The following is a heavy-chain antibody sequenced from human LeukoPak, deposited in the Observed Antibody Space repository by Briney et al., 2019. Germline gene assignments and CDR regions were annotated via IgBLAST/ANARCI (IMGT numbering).Heavy chain of an antibody. Sequence: GASVKVSCKASGYTFTGYYMHWVRQAPGQGLEWMGWINPNSGGTNYAQKFQGRVTMTRDTSISTAYMELSRLRSDDTAVYYCARVLRRGCSGGSCYRYYFDYWGQGTLVTVSS. CDR3: ARVLRRGCSGGSCYRYYFDY. D-gene: IGHD2-15*01. CDR2: INPNSGGT. V-gene: IGHV1-2*02. CDR1: GYTFTGYY. J-gene: IGHJ4*02.